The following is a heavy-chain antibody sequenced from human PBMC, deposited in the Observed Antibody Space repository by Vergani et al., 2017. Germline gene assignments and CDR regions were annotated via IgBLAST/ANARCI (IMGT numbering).Heavy chain of an antibody. D-gene: IGHD2-2*02. V-gene: IGHV1-69*02. Sequence: QVQLVQSGAEVKKPGSSVKVSCKASGGTFSSYTISWVRQAPGQGLEWMGRIIPILGIANYAQKFKGRVTITAEKSTRTAYMELSSLRSEDTAVYYCARSGVVVPAAIGGWFDPWGQGTLVTVSS. CDR1: GGTFSSYT. CDR2: IIPILGIA. J-gene: IGHJ5*02. CDR3: ARSGVVVPAAIGGWFDP.